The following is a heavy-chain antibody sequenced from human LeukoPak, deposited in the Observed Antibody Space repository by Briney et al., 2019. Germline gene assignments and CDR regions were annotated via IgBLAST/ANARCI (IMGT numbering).Heavy chain of an antibody. V-gene: IGHV3-48*01. CDR1: GFTFSSYS. CDR3: ARDLGRGGYSYGSDMDV. D-gene: IGHD5-18*01. Sequence: GGSLRLSCAASGFTFSSYSMNWVRQAPGKGLEWVSYISSSSSTIYYADSVKGRFTISRDNAKNSLYLQMNSLRAEDTAVYYCARDLGRGGYSYGSDMDVWGKGTTVTVSS. CDR2: ISSSSSTI. J-gene: IGHJ6*03.